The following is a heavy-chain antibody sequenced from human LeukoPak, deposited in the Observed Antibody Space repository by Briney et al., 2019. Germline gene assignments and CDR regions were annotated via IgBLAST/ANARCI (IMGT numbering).Heavy chain of an antibody. V-gene: IGHV3-30*03. J-gene: IGHJ4*02. Sequence: GRSLRLSCAASGFTFSSYGMHWVRQAPGKGLEWVAVISYDGSNKYYAGSVKGRFTISRDNSKNTLYLQMNSLRAEDTAVYYCASLAVAGTGFDYWGQGTLVTVSS. CDR3: ASLAVAGTGFDY. D-gene: IGHD6-19*01. CDR1: GFTFSSYG. CDR2: ISYDGSNK.